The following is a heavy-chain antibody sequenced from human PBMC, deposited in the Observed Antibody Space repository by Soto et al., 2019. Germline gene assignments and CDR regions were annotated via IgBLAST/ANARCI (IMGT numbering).Heavy chain of an antibody. V-gene: IGHV3-30-3*01. Sequence: AGGSLRLSCAASGFTFSSYAMHWVRQAPGKGLEWVAVISYDGSNKYYADSVKGRFTISRDNSRNTLYLQMNSLRAEDTAVYYCARVPSYDILTGYFDYWGQGTLVTVSS. CDR2: ISYDGSNK. J-gene: IGHJ4*02. D-gene: IGHD3-9*01. CDR3: ARVPSYDILTGYFDY. CDR1: GFTFSSYA.